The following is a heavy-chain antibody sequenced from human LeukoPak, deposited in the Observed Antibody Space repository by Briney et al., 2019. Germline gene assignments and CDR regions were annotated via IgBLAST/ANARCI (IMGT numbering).Heavy chain of an antibody. Sequence: GGSLRLSCAASGFTFSVYWMSWVRQAPGKGLEWVANIKQDGSEKYYVDSVKGRFTISRENAKNSLYVQMNSLRAEDTAVYYCARSYDYVWGSYRPFYYFDYWGQGTLVTVSS. V-gene: IGHV3-7*01. CDR3: ARSYDYVWGSYRPFYYFDY. D-gene: IGHD3-16*02. J-gene: IGHJ4*02. CDR1: GFTFSVYW. CDR2: IKQDGSEK.